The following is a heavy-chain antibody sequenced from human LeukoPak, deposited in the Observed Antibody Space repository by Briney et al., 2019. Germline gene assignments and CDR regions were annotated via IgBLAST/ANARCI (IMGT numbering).Heavy chain of an antibody. CDR1: GGFISSYY. Sequence: SETLSLTCTVSGGFISSYYWSWIRQPPGKGLEWIGYIYYSGSTNYNPSLKSRVTISVDTSKNQFSLKLSSVTAEDTAVYYCAKDILSWGSAFDYWGQGILVTVSS. D-gene: IGHD7-27*01. CDR2: IYYSGST. CDR3: AKDILSWGSAFDY. J-gene: IGHJ4*02. V-gene: IGHV4-59*12.